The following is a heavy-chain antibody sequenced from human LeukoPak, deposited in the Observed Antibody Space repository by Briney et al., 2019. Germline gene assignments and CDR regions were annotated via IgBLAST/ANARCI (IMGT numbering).Heavy chain of an antibody. V-gene: IGHV3-33*08. Sequence: GGSLRLSCAASGFTFSSYTMNWVRQAPGKGLEWVAVIWYDGFNKYYADSVKGRFTISRDNSKNTLYLQMNSLRAEDTAVYYCARDLGNWGWNDFWGQGTLVTVSS. D-gene: IGHD7-27*01. J-gene: IGHJ4*02. CDR2: IWYDGFNK. CDR1: GFTFSSYT. CDR3: ARDLGNWGWNDF.